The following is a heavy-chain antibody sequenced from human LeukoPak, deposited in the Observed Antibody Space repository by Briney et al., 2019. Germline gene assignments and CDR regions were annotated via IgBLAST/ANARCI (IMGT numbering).Heavy chain of an antibody. V-gene: IGHV4-4*07. CDR1: GGSISSYY. J-gene: IGHJ6*02. CDR3: ASSLPRYYYGSGEGYGMDV. CDR2: IYTSGST. Sequence: TSETLSLTCTVSGGSISSYYWSWIRQPAGKGLEWIGRIYTSGSTNYNPSLKSRVTMSVDTSKNQFSLKLSSVTAADTAVYYCASSLPRYYYGSGEGYGMDVWGQGTTVTVSS. D-gene: IGHD3-10*01.